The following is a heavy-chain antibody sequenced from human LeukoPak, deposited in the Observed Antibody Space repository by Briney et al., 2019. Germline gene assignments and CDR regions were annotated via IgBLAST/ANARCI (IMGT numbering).Heavy chain of an antibody. CDR2: INPDGSTS. CDR3: ARVLLGSWDWFDP. D-gene: IGHD3-10*01. J-gene: IGHJ5*02. Sequence: GGSLRLSCAASGFTFSNYAMSWVRQAPGKGLEWVSRINPDGSTSNYADSVKGRFTISRDNAKNTLYLQMNSLRAEDTAVYYCARVLLGSWDWFDPWGQGTLVTVSS. CDR1: GFTFSNYA. V-gene: IGHV3-74*01.